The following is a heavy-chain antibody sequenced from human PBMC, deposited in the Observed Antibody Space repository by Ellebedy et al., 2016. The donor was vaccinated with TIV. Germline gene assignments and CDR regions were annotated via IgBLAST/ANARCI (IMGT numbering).Heavy chain of an antibody. CDR3: ARDDGYSGYDWGDYHNAFDI. CDR2: IYYSGST. CDR1: GGSISSGGYY. J-gene: IGHJ3*02. V-gene: IGHV4-31*03. D-gene: IGHD5-12*01. Sequence: SETLSLTXTVSGGSISSGGYYWSWIRQHPGKGLEWIGYIYYSGSTYYNPSLKSRVTISVDTSKNQFSLKLSSVTAADTAVYYCARDDGYSGYDWGDYHNAFDIWGQGTMVTVSS.